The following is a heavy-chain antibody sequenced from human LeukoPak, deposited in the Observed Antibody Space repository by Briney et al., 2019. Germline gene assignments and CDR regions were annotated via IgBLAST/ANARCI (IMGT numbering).Heavy chain of an antibody. J-gene: IGHJ4*02. Sequence: GRSLRLSCAASGFTFSSYGMHWVRQAPGKGLEWVSSISSSSSYIYYADSVKGRFTISRDNAKNSLYLQMNSLRAEDTAVYYCARDEISPPSSTQPCDYWGQGTLVTVSS. D-gene: IGHD1-1*01. CDR1: GFTFSSYG. CDR2: ISSSSSYI. CDR3: ARDEISPPSSTQPCDY. V-gene: IGHV3-21*01.